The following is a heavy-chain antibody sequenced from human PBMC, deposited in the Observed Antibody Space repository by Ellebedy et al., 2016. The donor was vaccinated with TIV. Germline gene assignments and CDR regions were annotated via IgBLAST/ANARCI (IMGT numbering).Heavy chain of an antibody. J-gene: IGHJ4*02. Sequence: GGSLRLXXAASGFTFDDYAMHWVRQAPGKGLEWVSGISWNSGSIGYADSVKGRFTISRDNAKNSLYLQMNSLRAEDTALYYCAKDSTAAGTFDYWGQGTLVTVSS. CDR1: GFTFDDYA. V-gene: IGHV3-9*01. D-gene: IGHD6-13*01. CDR3: AKDSTAAGTFDY. CDR2: ISWNSGSI.